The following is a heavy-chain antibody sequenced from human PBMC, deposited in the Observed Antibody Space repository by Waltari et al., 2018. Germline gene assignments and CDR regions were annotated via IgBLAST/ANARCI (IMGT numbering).Heavy chain of an antibody. CDR1: GFTFDDYA. V-gene: IGHV3-9*03. J-gene: IGHJ2*01. Sequence: EVQLVESGGGLVQPGRSLSLSCAASGFTFDDYAMHWVRPATGQGLEWVSGISWNSGSIGYADSVKGRFTISRDNAKNSLYLQMNSLRAEDMALYYCAKEGNTGTTIFSDWYFDLWGRGTLVTVSS. CDR2: ISWNSGSI. D-gene: IGHD1-7*01. CDR3: AKEGNTGTTIFSDWYFDL.